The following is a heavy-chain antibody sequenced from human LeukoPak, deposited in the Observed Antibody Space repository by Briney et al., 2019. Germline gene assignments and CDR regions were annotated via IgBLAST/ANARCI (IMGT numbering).Heavy chain of an antibody. CDR2: INHSGST. J-gene: IGHJ4*02. V-gene: IGHV4-34*01. CDR1: GGSFSGYY. Sequence: SETLSLTCAVYGGSFSGYYWTWIRQPPGKGLEWIGEINHSGSTNYSPSLKSRVAISVDTSKNQFSLRLSSVTAADTAVYYCARQGELAIDYWGQGTLVTVSS. D-gene: IGHD1-26*01. CDR3: ARQGELAIDY.